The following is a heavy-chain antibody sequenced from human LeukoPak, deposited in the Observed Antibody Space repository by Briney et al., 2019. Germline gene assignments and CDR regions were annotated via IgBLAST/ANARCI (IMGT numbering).Heavy chain of an antibody. CDR2: INHSVST. J-gene: IGHJ4*02. CDR1: GGSFSGYY. V-gene: IGHV4-34*01. CDR3: VRCRGTIRHQSHYFDY. Sequence: PSETLSLTCAVYGGSFSGYYWSWIRQPPGKGLEWIGEINHSVSTNYNPPLKRRVAISVDTSKNKFALKLSCVNAADTVGYYLVRCRGTIRHQSHYFDYWGQGTLVPVSS. D-gene: IGHD3-22*01.